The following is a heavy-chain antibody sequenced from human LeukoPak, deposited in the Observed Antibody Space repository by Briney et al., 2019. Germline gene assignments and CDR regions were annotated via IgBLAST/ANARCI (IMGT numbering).Heavy chain of an antibody. CDR1: GGSFSGYY. CDR3: ARHTVVVVPAAIKYFDY. D-gene: IGHD2-2*02. V-gene: IGHV4-34*01. J-gene: IGHJ4*02. Sequence: SETLSLTCAVYGGSFSGYYWSWIRQPPGKGLEWIGEINHSGGTNYNPSLKSRVTISVDTSKNQFSLKLSSVTAADTAVYYCARHTVVVVPAAIKYFDYWGQGTLVTVSS. CDR2: INHSGGT.